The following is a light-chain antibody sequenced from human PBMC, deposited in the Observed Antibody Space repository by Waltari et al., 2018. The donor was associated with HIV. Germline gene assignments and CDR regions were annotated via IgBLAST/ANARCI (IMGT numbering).Light chain of an antibody. J-gene: IGLJ2*01. CDR3: SSYAGSNIVL. CDR1: STAIGSYNY. CDR2: EVN. Sequence: QSALTQPPSASGSPGQSVTIPCTGTSTAIGSYNYVPWYQQHPGKAPKLIIYEVNKRPSGVPDRFSGSKSGDTASLTVSGLQAEDEADYYCSSYAGSNIVLFGGGTKLTVL. V-gene: IGLV2-8*01.